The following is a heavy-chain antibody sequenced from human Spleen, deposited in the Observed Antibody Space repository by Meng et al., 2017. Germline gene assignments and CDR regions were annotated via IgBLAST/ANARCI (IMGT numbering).Heavy chain of an antibody. D-gene: IGHD2-8*02. CDR2: IIHGGSP. J-gene: IGHJ4*02. CDR1: GGSLSGAY. Sequence: QVQLRESGPALVKPSETLSLTCAVNGGSLSGAYWNWIRQPPGKGLEWIGEIIHGGSPSYNPSLGSRVTISIDTSKNQLSLMLSSVTAADTAVYYCARRPTGIDYWGQGTLVTVSS. CDR3: ARRPTGIDY. V-gene: IGHV4-34*12.